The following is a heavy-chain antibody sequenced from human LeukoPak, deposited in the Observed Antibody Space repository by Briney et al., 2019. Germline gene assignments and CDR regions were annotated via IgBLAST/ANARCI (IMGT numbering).Heavy chain of an antibody. Sequence: PGGSLRLTCAASGFTFGDYWMNWVRQAPGKGLEWVANIKQDGSDKAYVDSVRGRFTISRDNAKNPLYLQMNSLRAEDTAVYYCAKVRDRRDGYNFYFYYYMDVWGKGTTVTVSS. V-gene: IGHV3-7*01. D-gene: IGHD5-24*01. CDR1: GFTFGDYW. CDR3: AKVRDRRDGYNFYFYYYMDV. CDR2: IKQDGSDK. J-gene: IGHJ6*03.